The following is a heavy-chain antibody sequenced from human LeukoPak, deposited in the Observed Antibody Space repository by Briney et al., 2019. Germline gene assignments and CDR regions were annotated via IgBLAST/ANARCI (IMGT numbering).Heavy chain of an antibody. CDR3: ARLSKDTVVLPAAMAHYFDY. J-gene: IGHJ4*02. CDR2: IHYTGST. D-gene: IGHD2-2*01. V-gene: IGHV4-59*08. CDR1: GGSISSHY. Sequence: SETLSLTCTVSGGSISSHYWSWIRQPPGKGLQFIGYIHYTGSTNYNPSLESRVTLSVDTSKNQFSLKLRSVTAADTAVYYCARLSKDTVVLPAAMAHYFDYWGQGTLVTVSS.